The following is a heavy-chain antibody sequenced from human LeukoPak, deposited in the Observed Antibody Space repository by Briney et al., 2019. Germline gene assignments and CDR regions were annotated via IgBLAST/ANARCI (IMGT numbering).Heavy chain of an antibody. CDR2: IASDGSST. D-gene: IGHD4-23*01. Sequence: GGSLRLSCAASGFTFSSNWMHWVRQAPGKGLVWVSRIASDGSSTTYADSVKGRFSISRDNAKNTLYLQMNSLRVEDTAVYYCARGRPHGNDYWGQGTLVTVSS. V-gene: IGHV3-74*01. CDR3: ARGRPHGNDY. CDR1: GFTFSSNW. J-gene: IGHJ4*02.